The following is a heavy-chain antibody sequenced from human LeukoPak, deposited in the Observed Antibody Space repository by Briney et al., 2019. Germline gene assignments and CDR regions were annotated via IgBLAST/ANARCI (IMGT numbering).Heavy chain of an antibody. V-gene: IGHV3-23*01. CDR1: GFTFSNYA. CDR3: AKDLHVSHYSSSSRGFDY. J-gene: IGHJ4*02. D-gene: IGHD6-6*01. CDR2: ISGSGTST. Sequence: GGSLRLSCAASGFTFSNYAMNWVRQAPGKGVEWVSVISGSGTSTDYADSVKGRFTISRDTSKNTLYLQMNSLRAEDTALYYCAKDLHVSHYSSSSRGFDYWGQGTLVTVSS.